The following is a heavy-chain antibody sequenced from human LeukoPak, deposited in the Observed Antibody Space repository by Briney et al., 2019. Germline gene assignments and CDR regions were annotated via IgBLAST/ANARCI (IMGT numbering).Heavy chain of an antibody. CDR3: ATQYYDFWSGYSFFDY. V-gene: IGHV4-61*02. CDR1: GGSISSGSYY. J-gene: IGHJ4*02. Sequence: SETLSLTCTVSGGSISSGSYYWSWIRQPAGKGLEWIGRIYTSGSTNYNPSLKSRVTISVDTSKNQFSLKLSSVTAADTAVYYCATQYYDFWSGYSFFDYWGQGTLVTVSS. CDR2: IYTSGST. D-gene: IGHD3-3*01.